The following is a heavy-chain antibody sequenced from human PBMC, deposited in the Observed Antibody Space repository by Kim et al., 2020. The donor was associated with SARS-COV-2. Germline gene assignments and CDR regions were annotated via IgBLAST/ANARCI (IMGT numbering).Heavy chain of an antibody. CDR2: ISYDGSYK. CDR3: AIDPGSIYLYYSFDF. J-gene: IGHJ4*02. Sequence: GGSLRLSCAASGFTFSSYGMHWVRQAPGKGLEWVAGISYDGSYKYFADAVKGRFTISRDNYKNTLYLQMNSMRAEDTAVYYCAIDPGSIYLYYSFDFWGQGTLVTVSS. D-gene: IGHD2-8*01. CDR1: GFTFSSYG. V-gene: IGHV3-30*03.